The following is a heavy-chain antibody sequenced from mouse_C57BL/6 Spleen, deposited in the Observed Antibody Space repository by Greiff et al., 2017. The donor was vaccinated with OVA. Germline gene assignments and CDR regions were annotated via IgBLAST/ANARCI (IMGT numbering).Heavy chain of an antibody. CDR1: GFTFSDYY. CDR2: INYDGSST. V-gene: IGHV5-16*01. CDR3: ARERDYLDY. J-gene: IGHJ2*01. Sequence: EVKLVESEGGLVQPGRSMKISCTASGFTFSDYYMAWVRQVPEKGLEWVANINYDGSSTYYLDSLKSRFIISRDNAKNILYLQMSSLKSEDTATYYCARERDYLDYWGQGTTLTVSS.